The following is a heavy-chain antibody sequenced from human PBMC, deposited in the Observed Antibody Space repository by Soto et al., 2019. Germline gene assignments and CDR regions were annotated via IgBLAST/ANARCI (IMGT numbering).Heavy chain of an antibody. V-gene: IGHV4-31*03. D-gene: IGHD5-18*01. CDR2: IYYSGST. CDR3: ASSAVDTAMVSDY. Sequence: QVQLQESGPGLVKPSQTLSLTCTVSGGSISSGGYYWSWIRQHPGKGLEWIGYIYYSGSTYYNPSLKNRVTNSVDTSKNQSSLQLSSVTAADTAVYYCASSAVDTAMVSDYWGQGTLVTVSS. CDR1: GGSISSGGYY. J-gene: IGHJ4*02.